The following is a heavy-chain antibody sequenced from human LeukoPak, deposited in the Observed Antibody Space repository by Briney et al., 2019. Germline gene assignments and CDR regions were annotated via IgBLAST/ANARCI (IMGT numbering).Heavy chain of an antibody. CDR3: ARDRPNLAGILDY. CDR2: IYTSGTT. D-gene: IGHD6-19*01. J-gene: IGHJ4*02. CDR1: GDTISSYY. V-gene: IGHV4-4*07. Sequence: SETLSLTCTVSGDTISSYYWTWIRPPAGKGLDWIGRIYTSGTTNYNPSVQSRVTISVDKSKNQFSLNLSSVTAADTAVYYCARDRPNLAGILDYWGQGTLVTVSS.